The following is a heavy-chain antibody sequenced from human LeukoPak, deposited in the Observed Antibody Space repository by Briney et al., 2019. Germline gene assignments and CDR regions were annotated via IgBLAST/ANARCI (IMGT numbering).Heavy chain of an antibody. CDR1: GFTVSSNY. V-gene: IGHV3-53*01. CDR2: IYSGGST. CDR3: ATGSNWRVLGYFDY. D-gene: IGHD1-1*01. Sequence: PGGSLRLSCAASGFTVSSNYMSWVRQAPGKGLEWVSVIYSGGSTYYADSVKGRFTISRDNSKNTLYLQMNSLRAEDTAVYYCATGSNWRVLGYFDYWGQGTLVTVSS. J-gene: IGHJ4*02.